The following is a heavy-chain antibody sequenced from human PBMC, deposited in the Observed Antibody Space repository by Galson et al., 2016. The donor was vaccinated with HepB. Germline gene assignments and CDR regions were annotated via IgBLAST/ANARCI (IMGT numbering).Heavy chain of an antibody. CDR3: ARGGYYYDSGYSPIDY. D-gene: IGHD3-22*01. J-gene: IGHJ4*02. V-gene: IGHV3-33*08. Sequence: LRLSCAASGFTFSSYGMSWVRQAPGNGLEWVAVIWYEGSNKYYADSVKGRFTISRANSKNTLYLQVNSLGAEYTALYYCARGGYYYDSGYSPIDYWGQGTLVTVSS. CDR2: IWYEGSNK. CDR1: GFTFSSYG.